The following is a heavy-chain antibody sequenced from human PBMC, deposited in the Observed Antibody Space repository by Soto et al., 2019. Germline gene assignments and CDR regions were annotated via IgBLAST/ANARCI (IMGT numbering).Heavy chain of an antibody. Sequence: QVQLVESGGGVVQPGRSLRLSCAASGFTFSSHSIQWVRQAPGKGLEWVAVISYDGSIKYYADSVKGRFTISRDNSKNTAYLKMYSLRAEDTAVFYCAREWSTSGDLDYWGQGTLVIVSS. D-gene: IGHD3-10*01. J-gene: IGHJ4*02. V-gene: IGHV3-30-3*01. CDR2: ISYDGSIK. CDR3: AREWSTSGDLDY. CDR1: GFTFSSHS.